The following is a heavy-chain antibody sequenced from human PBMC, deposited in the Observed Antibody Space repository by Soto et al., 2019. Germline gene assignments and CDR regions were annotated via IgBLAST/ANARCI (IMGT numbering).Heavy chain of an antibody. D-gene: IGHD6-6*01. CDR2: IYPGDSDT. CDR1: GYSFTSYW. V-gene: IGHV5-51*01. J-gene: IGHJ6*03. Sequence: GESLKISCKGSGYSFTSYWIGWVRQMPGKGLEWMGIIYPGDSDTRYSPSFQGQVTISADKSISTAYLQWSSLKASDTAMYYCARRSMRYSSSPDYYYYMDVWGKGTTVTVSS. CDR3: ARRSMRYSSSPDYYYYMDV.